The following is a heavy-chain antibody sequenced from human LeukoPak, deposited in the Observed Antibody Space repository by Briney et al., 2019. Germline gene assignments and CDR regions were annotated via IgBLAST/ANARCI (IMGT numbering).Heavy chain of an antibody. CDR1: GFTFSSYA. CDR3: ARDWQRGYSSSWYFDY. D-gene: IGHD6-13*01. Sequence: PGGSLRLSCAASGFTFSSYAMHWVRQAPGKGLEWVAVISYDGSNKYYADSVKGRFTIPRDNSKNTLYLQMNSLRAEDTAVYYCARDWQRGYSSSWYFDYWGQGTLVTVSS. V-gene: IGHV3-30-3*01. CDR2: ISYDGSNK. J-gene: IGHJ4*02.